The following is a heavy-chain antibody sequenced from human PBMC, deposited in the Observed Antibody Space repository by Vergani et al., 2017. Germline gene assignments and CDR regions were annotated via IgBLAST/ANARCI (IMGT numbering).Heavy chain of an antibody. D-gene: IGHD2-21*02. CDR3: AKNDNNDLNWFDP. CDR2: ISGSGDRT. V-gene: IGHV3-23*04. Sequence: EVQLVESGGGLVQPGGSLRLACATSEFTFSSYAMSWVRQAPGQGLEWVSSISGSGDRTYYADFVKGRFTISRDNSKSTVYLQMNSLRAEDTAIYYCAKNDNNDLNWFDPWGQGTLVTVSS. CDR1: EFTFSSYA. J-gene: IGHJ5*02.